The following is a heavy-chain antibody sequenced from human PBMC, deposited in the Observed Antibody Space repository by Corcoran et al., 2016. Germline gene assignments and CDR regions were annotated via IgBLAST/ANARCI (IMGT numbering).Heavy chain of an antibody. Sequence: QVQLVQSGAEVKKPGASVKVSCKASGYTFTSYAMHWVRQAPGQRLEWMGWINAGNGNTKYSQKFQGRVTITRDTSASTAYMELSSLRSEDTAVYYCARVGGYGSGSYRYWFDPWGQGTLVTVSS. CDR1: GYTFTSYA. D-gene: IGHD3-10*01. J-gene: IGHJ5*02. CDR2: INAGNGNT. V-gene: IGHV1-3*01. CDR3: ARVGGYGSGSYRYWFDP.